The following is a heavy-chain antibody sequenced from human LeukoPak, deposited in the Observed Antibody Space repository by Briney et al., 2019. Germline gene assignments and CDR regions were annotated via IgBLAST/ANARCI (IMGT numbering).Heavy chain of an antibody. CDR3: ARCSGLSSSWWYPDYFDS. V-gene: IGHV4-39*07. CDR2: IWHTGTT. Sequence: SETLSLTCTLSTGSIISTSHYWAWIRQPPGKGLEWIGNIWHTGTTYYSPSLKSRVSMSINMSKNQFSLNVTSVTAADTAVYYCARCSGLSSSWWYPDYFDSWGQGALVTVSS. D-gene: IGHD6-13*01. CDR1: TGSIISTSHY. J-gene: IGHJ4*02.